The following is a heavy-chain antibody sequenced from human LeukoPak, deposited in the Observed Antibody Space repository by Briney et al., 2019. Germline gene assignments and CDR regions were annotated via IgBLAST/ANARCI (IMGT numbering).Heavy chain of an antibody. CDR3: ARLLDYDNSGAPDIFDI. CDR1: GGFISSNY. V-gene: IGHV4-59*01. Sequence: SETLSLTCSVSGGFISSNYWTWIRQSPGKGLEYIGHVSYTGRTRYNPSLQRRLTISLDTSNNHFSLQLTSVSAADTAVYYCARLLDYDNSGAPDIFDIWGQGTMVTVSS. J-gene: IGHJ3*02. CDR2: VSYTGRT. D-gene: IGHD3-22*01.